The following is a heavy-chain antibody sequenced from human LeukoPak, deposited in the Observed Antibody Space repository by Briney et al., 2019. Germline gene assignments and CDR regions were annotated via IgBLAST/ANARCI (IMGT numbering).Heavy chain of an antibody. CDR2: ISASGGST. Sequence: PGGSLRLSCAASGFTLSSYAMSWVRQAPGKGLEWVSSISASGGSTNYADSVKGRFTISRDNSENTVYLQMNSLRAEDTALYYCARGRYYYDPLDYWGQGTLVTVSS. CDR3: ARGRYYYDPLDY. CDR1: GFTLSSYA. V-gene: IGHV3-23*01. J-gene: IGHJ4*02. D-gene: IGHD3-22*01.